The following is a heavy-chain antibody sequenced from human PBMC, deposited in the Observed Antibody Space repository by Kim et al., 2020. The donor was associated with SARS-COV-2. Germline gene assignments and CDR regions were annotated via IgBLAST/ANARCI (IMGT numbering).Heavy chain of an antibody. CDR1: GYTFTSYA. J-gene: IGHJ6*02. CDR3: ARQLYSGYDDYYYYGMDV. CDR2: INTNTGNP. Sequence: ASVKVSCKASGYTFTSYAMNWVRQAPRQGLEWMGWINTNTGNPTYAQGFTGRFVFSLDTSVSTAYLQISSLKAEDTAVYYCARQLYSGYDDYYYYGMDVWGQGTTVTVSS. D-gene: IGHD5-12*01. V-gene: IGHV7-4-1*02.